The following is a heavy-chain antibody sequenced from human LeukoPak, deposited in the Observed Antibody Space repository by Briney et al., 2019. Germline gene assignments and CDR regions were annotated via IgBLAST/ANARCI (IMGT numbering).Heavy chain of an antibody. CDR1: GFTFSSYG. Sequence: GGSLRLSCAASGFTFSSYGMHWVRQAPGKGLEWVAVISYDGSNKYYADSVKGRFTISRDNSKNTLYLQMNSLSAEDTAVYYCAKDGDYDFWSGYYNYWGQGTLVTVSS. CDR3: AKDGDYDFWSGYYNY. D-gene: IGHD3-3*01. J-gene: IGHJ4*02. V-gene: IGHV3-30*18. CDR2: ISYDGSNK.